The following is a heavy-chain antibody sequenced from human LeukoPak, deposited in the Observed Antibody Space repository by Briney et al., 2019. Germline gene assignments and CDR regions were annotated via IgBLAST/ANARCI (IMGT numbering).Heavy chain of an antibody. Sequence: SQTLSLTCTVSGGSISSGSYYWSWIRQPAGKGLEWIGRIYTSGSTNYNPSLKSRVTISVDTSKNQFSLKLSSVTAADTAVYYCARGGRTYPYYFDYWGQGTLVTVSS. D-gene: IGHD1-7*01. CDR1: GGSISSGSYY. J-gene: IGHJ4*02. CDR3: ARGGRTYPYYFDY. CDR2: IYTSGST. V-gene: IGHV4-61*02.